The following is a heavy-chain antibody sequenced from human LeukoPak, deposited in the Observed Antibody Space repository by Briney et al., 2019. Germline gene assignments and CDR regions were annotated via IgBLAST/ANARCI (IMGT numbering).Heavy chain of an antibody. V-gene: IGHV1-2*04. Sequence: ASVTVSCKASGYTFTVYYMHWVRQAPGQGLEWMGWINPNSGGTNYAQKFQGWVTMTRDTSISTAYMELSRLRSDDTAVYYCARSPYSSGWYSSFFDYWGQGTLVTVSS. D-gene: IGHD6-19*01. J-gene: IGHJ4*02. CDR2: INPNSGGT. CDR3: ARSPYSSGWYSSFFDY. CDR1: GYTFTVYY.